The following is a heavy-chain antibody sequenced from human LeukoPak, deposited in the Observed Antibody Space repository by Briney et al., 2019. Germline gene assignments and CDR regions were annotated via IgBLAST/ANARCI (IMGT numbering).Heavy chain of an antibody. J-gene: IGHJ3*02. V-gene: IGHV4-59*01. D-gene: IGHD3-22*01. Sequence: PSETLSLTCTVSGGSISSYYWSWIRQPPGKGLEWIGYIYDSGGTNYNPSLKSRVTISVDTSKNQFSLKVSSVTAADTAVYYCASLTTADAFDIWGQGTMVTVSS. CDR3: ASLTTADAFDI. CDR1: GGSISSYY. CDR2: IYDSGGT.